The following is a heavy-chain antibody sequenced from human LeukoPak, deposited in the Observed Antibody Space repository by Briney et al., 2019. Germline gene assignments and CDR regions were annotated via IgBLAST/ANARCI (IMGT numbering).Heavy chain of an antibody. J-gene: IGHJ5*02. CDR1: GGSTSSYY. CDR2: IYYSGST. CDR3: ARNIVGATIGWFDP. Sequence: SETLSLTCTVSGGSTSSYYWSWIRQPPGKGLEWIGYIYYSGSTNYNPSLKSRVTISVDTSKNQFSLKLSSVTAADTAVYYCARNIVGATIGWFDPWGQGTLVTVSS. D-gene: IGHD1-26*01. V-gene: IGHV4-59*08.